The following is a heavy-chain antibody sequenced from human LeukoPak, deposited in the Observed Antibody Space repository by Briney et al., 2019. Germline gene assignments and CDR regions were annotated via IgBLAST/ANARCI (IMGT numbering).Heavy chain of an antibody. V-gene: IGHV3-48*01. CDR1: GFTFSSYS. CDR2: ISSSSSTI. Sequence: PGGSLRLSCAASGFTFSSYSMNWVRQAPGKGLEWVSYISSSSSTIYYADSVKGRFTISRDNAKNSLYLQMNSLRVEDTAVYYCARGPARSSSWEFDYWGQGNLVTVTS. D-gene: IGHD6-13*01. CDR3: ARGPARSSSWEFDY. J-gene: IGHJ4*02.